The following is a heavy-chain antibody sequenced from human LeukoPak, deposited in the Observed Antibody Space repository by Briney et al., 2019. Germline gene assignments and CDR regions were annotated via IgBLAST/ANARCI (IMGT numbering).Heavy chain of an antibody. CDR1: GGTFSSYA. CDR2: IIPIFGTA. D-gene: IGHD2-15*01. Sequence: ASVKVSCKASGGTFSSYAISWVRQAPGQGLEWMGGIIPIFGTANYAQKFQGRVTITADESTSTAYMELSSLRSEDTAVYYCARDNPPYCNGGSCYSCWGQGTLVTISS. V-gene: IGHV1-69*13. CDR3: ARDNPPYCNGGSCYSC. J-gene: IGHJ4*02.